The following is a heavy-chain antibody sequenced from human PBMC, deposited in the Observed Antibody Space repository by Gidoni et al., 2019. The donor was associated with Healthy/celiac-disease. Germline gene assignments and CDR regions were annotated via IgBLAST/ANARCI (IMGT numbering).Heavy chain of an antibody. V-gene: IGHV4-31*03. CDR3: ARVGRDGYNPNWFDP. J-gene: IGHJ5*02. Sequence: QVQLQESGPGLVKPSQTLSLTCTVSGGSIRSGGYYWSWIRQHPGKGLEWIGYIYYSGSTYYNPSLKSRVTISVDTSKNQFSLKLSSVTAADTAVYYCARVGRDGYNPNWFDPWGQGTLVTVSS. CDR1: GGSIRSGGYY. D-gene: IGHD5-12*01. CDR2: IYYSGST.